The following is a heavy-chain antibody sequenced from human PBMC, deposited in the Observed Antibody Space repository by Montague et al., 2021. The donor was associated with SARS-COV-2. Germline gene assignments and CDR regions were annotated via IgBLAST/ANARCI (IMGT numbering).Heavy chain of an antibody. CDR1: GGSFSGYY. D-gene: IGHD3-22*01. V-gene: IGHV4-34*01. CDR2: VNHSEST. J-gene: IGHJ4*02. Sequence: SETLSLTCAVSGGSFSGYYYSWIRQPPGQGLEWVGEVNHSESTNYNPSLTIRVTISVATSTNQFSLKLSSVTAADTAVSVCSRRPHYYDSSGYYYPGPQRYYFDYWGQGTLVTVSS. CDR3: SRRPHYYDSSGYYYPGPQRYYFDY.